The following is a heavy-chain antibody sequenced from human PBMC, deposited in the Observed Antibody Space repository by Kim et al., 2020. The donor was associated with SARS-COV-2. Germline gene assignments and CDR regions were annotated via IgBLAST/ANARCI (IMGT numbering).Heavy chain of an antibody. J-gene: IGHJ6*02. CDR2: FDPEDGET. Sequence: ASVKVSCKVSGYTLTELSMHWVRQAPGKGLEWMGGFDPEDGETIYAQKFQGRVTMTEDTSTDTAYMELSSLRSEDTAVYYCATDVTMVRGATYYGMDVWGQGTTVTVSS. D-gene: IGHD3-10*01. CDR1: GYTLTELS. CDR3: ATDVTMVRGATYYGMDV. V-gene: IGHV1-24*01.